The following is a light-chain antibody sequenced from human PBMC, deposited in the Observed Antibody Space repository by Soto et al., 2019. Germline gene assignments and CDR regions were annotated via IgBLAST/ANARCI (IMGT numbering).Light chain of an antibody. CDR3: SSYTSSSTDV. CDR1: SSDVGGYNY. Sequence: QSALTQPASVSGSPGQSITISCTGTSSDVGGYNYVSWYQQHPGKAPKLMIYDVSNRPSGVSNRFSVSKSGNTASLTISGLQAEDEADYYCSSYTSSSTDVFGTGTKLTVL. V-gene: IGLV2-14*01. J-gene: IGLJ1*01. CDR2: DVS.